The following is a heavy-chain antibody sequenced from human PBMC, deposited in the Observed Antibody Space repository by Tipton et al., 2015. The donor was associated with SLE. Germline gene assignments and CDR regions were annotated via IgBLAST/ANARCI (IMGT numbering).Heavy chain of an antibody. D-gene: IGHD2-8*02. CDR1: GGPISGYH. CDR3: ARGSCSGGVCYIDY. J-gene: IGHJ4*02. CDR2: ISYTETT. V-gene: IGHV4-59*01. Sequence: TLSLTCTVSGGPISGYHWSWLRQPPGKGLEWIGYISYTETTKYNPSLESRVIISVDTSKNQFSLRLSSVTAADTAVYYCARGSCSGGVCYIDYWGQGTLVTVSS.